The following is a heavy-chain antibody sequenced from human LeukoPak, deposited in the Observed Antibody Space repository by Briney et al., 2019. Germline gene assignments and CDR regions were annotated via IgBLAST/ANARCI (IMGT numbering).Heavy chain of an antibody. V-gene: IGHV4-59*12. CDR2: IYYSGST. Sequence: SETLSLTCTVSGGSISSYYWSWIRQPPGKGLEWIGYIYYSGSTNYNPSLKSRVTISVDTFKNQFSLKLSSVTAADTAVYYCARGWYDNSSGFDYWGQGTLVTVSS. CDR3: ARGWYDNSSGFDY. D-gene: IGHD6-13*01. J-gene: IGHJ4*02. CDR1: GGSISSYY.